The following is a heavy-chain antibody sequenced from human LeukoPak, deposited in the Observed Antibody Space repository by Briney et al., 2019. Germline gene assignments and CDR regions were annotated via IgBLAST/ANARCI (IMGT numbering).Heavy chain of an antibody. CDR2: INHSGST. CDR1: GGSFSGYY. V-gene: IGHV4-34*01. D-gene: IGHD1-7*01. J-gene: IGHJ6*03. Sequence: PSETLSLTCAVYGGSFSGYYWSWVRQPPGKGLEWIGEINHSGSTNYNPSLKSRVTISVDTSKNQFSLKLSSVTAADTAVYYCARDGELELGNYYYYYMDVWGKGTTVTVPS. CDR3: ARDGELELGNYYYYYMDV.